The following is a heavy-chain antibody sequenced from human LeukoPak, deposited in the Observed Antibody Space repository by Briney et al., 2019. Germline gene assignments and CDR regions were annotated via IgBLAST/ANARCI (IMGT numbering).Heavy chain of an antibody. CDR2: IIPIFGTA. CDR1: GGTFSSYA. Sequence: SVKVSCKASGGTFSSYAISWVRQAPGQGLEWMGGIIPIFGTANYAQKFQGRVTITADESTSTAYMELSSLRSEDTAVYYCARVETSRGAAHVHYMDVWGKGTTVTVSS. CDR3: ARVETSRGAAHVHYMDV. J-gene: IGHJ6*03. D-gene: IGHD4/OR15-4a*01. V-gene: IGHV1-69*01.